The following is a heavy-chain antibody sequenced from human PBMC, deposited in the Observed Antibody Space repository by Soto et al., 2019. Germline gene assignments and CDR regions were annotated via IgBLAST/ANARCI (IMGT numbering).Heavy chain of an antibody. CDR1: GFTFDDYA. V-gene: IGHV3-9*01. CDR3: VKDESINWYSGHFRH. D-gene: IGHD6-13*01. CDR2: INWNSGSI. J-gene: IGHJ1*01. Sequence: EVQLVESGGGLVQPGRSLRLSCAASGFTFDDYAMHWVRQVQGKGLEWVSGINWNSGSIGYADSVKGRFAISRDNAKNSLHLQMNSLKAEDTAFYYWVKDESINWYSGHFRHWGQGTLVTVSS.